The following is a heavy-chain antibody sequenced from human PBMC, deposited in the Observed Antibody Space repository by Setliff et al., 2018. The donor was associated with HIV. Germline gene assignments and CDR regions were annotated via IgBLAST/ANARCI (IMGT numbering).Heavy chain of an antibody. D-gene: IGHD3-10*01. CDR1: GDSFNGYY. CDR3: ARDLNFGEPRNFIIDAFGF. V-gene: IGHV1-2*06. J-gene: IGHJ3*01. Sequence: ASVKVSGKVFGDSFNGYYMYWVRQAPGQGLEWMGRISPTSGGATYAQTFQGRVTMSRDTSTSTVYMELKWLRSDDTAVYYCARDLNFGEPRNFIIDAFGFWGQGTMVT. CDR2: ISPTSGGA.